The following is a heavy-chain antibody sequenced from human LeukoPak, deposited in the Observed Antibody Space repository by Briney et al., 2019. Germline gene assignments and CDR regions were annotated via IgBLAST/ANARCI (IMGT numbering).Heavy chain of an antibody. J-gene: IGHJ3*02. Sequence: AAVSVSCMASRYTFTSYAISWVRQAPGQGLEWMGGISAYNGNTNYSQKLQGRVTMTTVTSTSTAYMELRSLRSDDTAVYYCARESGSYSDAFEIWGQGTMVTVSS. V-gene: IGHV1-18*01. CDR1: RYTFTSYA. D-gene: IGHD1-26*01. CDR2: ISAYNGNT. CDR3: ARESGSYSDAFEI.